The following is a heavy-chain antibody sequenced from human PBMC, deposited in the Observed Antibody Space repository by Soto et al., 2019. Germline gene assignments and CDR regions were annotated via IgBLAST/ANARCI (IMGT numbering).Heavy chain of an antibody. D-gene: IGHD3-22*01. Sequence: SETLSLTCTVSGASIRTSYWTWIRQPPGKGLEWIAYINHSGSTNYNPSLKSRVTISVDTSKNQFSLKLSSVTAADTAVYYCARGRGPYYYDSSGFDYWGQGTLVTVS. CDR3: ARGRGPYYYDSSGFDY. V-gene: IGHV4-59*12. CDR1: GASIRTSY. CDR2: INHSGST. J-gene: IGHJ4*02.